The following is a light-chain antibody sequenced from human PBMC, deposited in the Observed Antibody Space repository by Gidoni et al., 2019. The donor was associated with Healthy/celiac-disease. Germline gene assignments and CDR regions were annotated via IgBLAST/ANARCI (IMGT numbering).Light chain of an antibody. CDR2: AAS. CDR1: QSISSY. J-gene: IGKJ1*01. Sequence: DIQMTQSTSSLSASVGDRVTITCRASQSISSYLNWYQQKPGKAPKLLIYAASSLQSGVPSRFSGSGSGTDFTLTISSLQPEDFATYYCQQSYSTPTWTFXQXTKVEIK. CDR3: QQSYSTPTWT. V-gene: IGKV1-39*01.